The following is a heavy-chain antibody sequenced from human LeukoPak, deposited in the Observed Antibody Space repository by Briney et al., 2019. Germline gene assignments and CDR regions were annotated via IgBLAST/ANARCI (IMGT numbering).Heavy chain of an antibody. CDR1: GYTFTGYY. CDR3: ARDVALIVVGSYGMDV. Sequence: GASVKVSCKASGYTFTGYYMHWVRQAPGQGLEWMGWINPNSGGTNYAQKFQGRVTMTRDTSISTAYMELSRLRSDDTAAYYCARDVALIVVGSYGMDVWGQGTTVTVSS. CDR2: INPNSGGT. J-gene: IGHJ6*02. D-gene: IGHD3-22*01. V-gene: IGHV1-2*02.